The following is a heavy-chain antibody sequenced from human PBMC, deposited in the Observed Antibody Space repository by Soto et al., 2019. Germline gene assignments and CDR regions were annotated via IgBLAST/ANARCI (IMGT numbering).Heavy chain of an antibody. J-gene: IGHJ4*02. CDR2: ISAYNGNT. V-gene: IGHV1-18*04. CDR1: GYTFTSYG. D-gene: IGHD3-22*01. CDR3: ARAFFGYDSSGYYLDY. Sequence: ASVRVSCKASGYTFTSYGISWLRQAPGQGLEWIGWISAYNGNTNYAQKLQGRVTMTTDTSTSTAYMELRSLRSDDTAVYYCARAFFGYDSSGYYLDYWGQGTLVTVSS.